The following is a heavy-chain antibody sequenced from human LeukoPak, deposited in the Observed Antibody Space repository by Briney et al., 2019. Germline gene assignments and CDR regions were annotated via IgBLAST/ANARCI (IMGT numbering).Heavy chain of an antibody. CDR2: ISSSSSYI. V-gene: IGHV3-21*01. CDR3: ARDADSSGWYNLDY. D-gene: IGHD6-19*01. CDR1: GFTFSSYR. J-gene: IGHJ4*02. Sequence: GGSLRLSCAASGFTFSSYRMDWVRQAPGKGLEWVSSISSSSSYIYYADSMKGRFTISRDNDKNSLYLQMNSLRAEDTAVYYCARDADSSGWYNLDYWGQGALVTVSS.